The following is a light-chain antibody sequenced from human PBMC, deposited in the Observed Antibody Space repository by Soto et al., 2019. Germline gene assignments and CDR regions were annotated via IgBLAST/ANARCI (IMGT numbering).Light chain of an antibody. J-gene: IGKJ1*01. CDR2: DAS. Sequence: PLTQAPATLFASVEDRVSSTCRASQSVDRYLAWYQQKPGQAPHLLIYDASSWASGVPSRFSGSGSGTEFTLTISSLQPDDFATYYCQHYNTYSEAFGQGTKVDIK. V-gene: IGKV1-5*01. CDR3: QHYNTYSEA. CDR1: QSVDRY.